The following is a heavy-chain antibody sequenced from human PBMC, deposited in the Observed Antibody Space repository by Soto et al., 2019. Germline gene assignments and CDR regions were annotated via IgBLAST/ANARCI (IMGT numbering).Heavy chain of an antibody. Sequence: PGGSLRLSCAASGFSFDEYAMHWVRQGPGKGLEWVSSISWNSGSIDYADSVKGRFTISRDNAMNSLYLQMNSLRVEDTALYFCAKLGYCGSTNCYDYYYYGMDVWGQGTTVTVSS. CDR2: ISWNSGSI. J-gene: IGHJ6*02. CDR3: AKLGYCGSTNCYDYYYYGMDV. D-gene: IGHD2-2*01. V-gene: IGHV3-9*01. CDR1: GFSFDEYA.